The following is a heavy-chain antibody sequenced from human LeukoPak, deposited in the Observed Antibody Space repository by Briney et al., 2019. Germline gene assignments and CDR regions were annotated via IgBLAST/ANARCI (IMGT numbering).Heavy chain of an antibody. CDR1: GFRFSDFT. CDR3: AKSEYYYDSSGYSNFDY. J-gene: IGHJ4*02. Sequence: GGSLRLSCAASGFRFSDFTMTWVRQAPGKGPEWVSAIGGRGGSTYYADSLGGRFTISRDNSKNTLYLQMNSLRAEDTAVYYCAKSEYYYDSSGYSNFDYWGQGTLVTVSS. CDR2: IGGRGGST. V-gene: IGHV3-23*01. D-gene: IGHD3-22*01.